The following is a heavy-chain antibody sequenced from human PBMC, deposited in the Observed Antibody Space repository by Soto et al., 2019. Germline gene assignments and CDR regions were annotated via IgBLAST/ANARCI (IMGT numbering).Heavy chain of an antibody. CDR3: ARGRFPHSAATGDKSFDP. J-gene: IGHJ5*02. CDR1: GFTFSNYW. D-gene: IGHD2-15*01. V-gene: IGHV3-74*01. CDR2: INSDGIST. Sequence: EVQLVESGGGLVQPGGSLRLSCAASGFTFSNYWMHWVRQVPGKGLLWVSRINSDGISTNYADSVKGRFTISRDNAKNTLYLQINSLRAEDTAVYYCARGRFPHSAATGDKSFDPWGQGTLVTVSS.